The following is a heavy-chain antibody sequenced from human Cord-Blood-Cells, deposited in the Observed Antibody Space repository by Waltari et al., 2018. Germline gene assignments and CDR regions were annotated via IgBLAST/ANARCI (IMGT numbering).Heavy chain of an antibody. CDR1: GVTFSSYA. Sequence: QVQLVQSGAEVKKPGSSVKVSCKASGVTFSSYAISWVRQAPGQGLAWMGGIIPIFGTANYAQKFQGRVTITADKSTSTAYMELSSLRSEDTAVYYCAREGGYCTNGVCYTGAAFDIWGQGTMVTVSS. J-gene: IGHJ3*02. V-gene: IGHV1-69*06. D-gene: IGHD2-8*01. CDR3: AREGGYCTNGVCYTGAAFDI. CDR2: IIPIFGTA.